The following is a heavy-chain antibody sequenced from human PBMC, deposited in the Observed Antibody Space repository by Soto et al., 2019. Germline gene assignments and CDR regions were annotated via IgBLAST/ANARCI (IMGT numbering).Heavy chain of an antibody. CDR3: ATRSPAFDY. J-gene: IGHJ4*02. Sequence: QVQLVQSGPEVKKPGASVKVSCKTSGYTFTNFGISWVRQAPGQGLEWMGWVTADKGKTTYAQKFQGTVTMTTDTTTSTAYMDLRSLDSDDTAVYYCATRSPAFDYWGQGTLVTVSS. CDR2: VTADKGKT. CDR1: GYTFTNFG. V-gene: IGHV1-18*01.